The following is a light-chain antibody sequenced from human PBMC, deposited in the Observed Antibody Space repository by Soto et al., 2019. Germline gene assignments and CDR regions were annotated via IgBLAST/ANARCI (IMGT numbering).Light chain of an antibody. V-gene: IGKV3-11*01. Sequence: PGGRATLSCRASRTVNSQLAWYQQKPGQAPGLLIYDTFNRAAGIPARFSGSETGTDFTLTINNLEPEDSAVYYCQQRWDWPLTFGGGTKVEIK. CDR1: RTVNSQ. J-gene: IGKJ4*01. CDR3: QQRWDWPLT. CDR2: DTF.